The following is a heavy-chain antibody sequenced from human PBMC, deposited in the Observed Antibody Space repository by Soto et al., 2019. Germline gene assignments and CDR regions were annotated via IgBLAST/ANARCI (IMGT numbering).Heavy chain of an antibody. D-gene: IGHD6-13*01. Sequence: GGSLRFSCEASGFIFNNFWMHWVRQVPGKGLVWVSRIDTSGSSTSYADSGKGRFTISRDNAENTVSLQMNSLRAEDTGVYYCAKDSWYFDLWSQGSLVTV. CDR2: IDTSGSST. CDR3: AKDSWYFDL. V-gene: IGHV3-74*01. J-gene: IGHJ4*02. CDR1: GFIFNNFW.